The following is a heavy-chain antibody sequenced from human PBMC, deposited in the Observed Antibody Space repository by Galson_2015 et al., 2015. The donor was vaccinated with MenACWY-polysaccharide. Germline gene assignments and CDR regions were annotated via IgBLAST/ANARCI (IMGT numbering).Heavy chain of an antibody. CDR3: ARSRAWSTAYYYGMDV. CDR2: INSDGRST. Sequence: SLRLSCAASGLTFSSYWMHWVRQAPGKGLVWVSRINSDGRSTSYVDSVKGRFTISRDNAKNTLYLQMNSLRAEDTAVYYCARSRAWSTAYYYGMDVWGQGTTVTVPS. V-gene: IGHV3-74*01. CDR1: GLTFSSYW. J-gene: IGHJ6*02. D-gene: IGHD1-1*01.